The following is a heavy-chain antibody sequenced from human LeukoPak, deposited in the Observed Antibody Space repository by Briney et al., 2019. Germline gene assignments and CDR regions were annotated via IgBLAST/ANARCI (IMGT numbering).Heavy chain of an antibody. J-gene: IGHJ4*02. Sequence: GGSLRLSCAASGFTFRNAWMRWVRQAPGKGLEWVGRIKSKSDGGNTDYAAPVKGRLTISRDDSKNTLYLQMNSLKTDDTAVYYCTPELGWELVDGDRWVQGGLVTVCS. CDR2: IKSKSDGGNT. D-gene: IGHD1-26*01. V-gene: IGHV3-15*05. CDR1: GFTFRNAW. CDR3: TPELGWELVDGDR.